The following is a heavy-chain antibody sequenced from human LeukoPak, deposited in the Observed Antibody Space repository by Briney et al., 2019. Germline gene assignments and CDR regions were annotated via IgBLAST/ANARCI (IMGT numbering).Heavy chain of an antibody. CDR2: IYYSGST. V-gene: IGHV4-39*07. D-gene: IGHD3-10*01. CDR1: GGSISSSSYY. CDR3: ARDSGTTDY. J-gene: IGHJ4*02. Sequence: SETLSLTCTVSGGSISSSSYYWGWIRQPPGKGLEWIGSIYYSGSTYYNPSLKSRVTISVDTSKNQFSLKLSSVTAADTAVYYCARDSGTTDYWGQGTLVTVSS.